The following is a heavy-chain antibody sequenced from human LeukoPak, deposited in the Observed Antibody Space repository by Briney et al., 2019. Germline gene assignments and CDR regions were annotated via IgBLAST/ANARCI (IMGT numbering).Heavy chain of an antibody. V-gene: IGHV4-59*12. CDR1: GGSISSYY. CDR3: ARDLHGSGSSGFDY. J-gene: IGHJ4*02. CDR2: IYYSGST. Sequence: SETLSLTCTVSGGSISSYYWSWIRQPPGKGLEWIGYIYYSGSTNYNPSLKSRVTISVDTSKNQFSLKLSSVTAADTAVYYCARDLHGSGSSGFDYWGQGTLVTVSS. D-gene: IGHD3-10*01.